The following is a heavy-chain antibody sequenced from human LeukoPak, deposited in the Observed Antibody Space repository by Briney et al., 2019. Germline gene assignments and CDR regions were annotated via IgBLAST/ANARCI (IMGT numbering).Heavy chain of an antibody. Sequence: ASVKVSFKASGYKFTDDYMYWVRQAPGQGLEFMGWINPDSGFTNYAQKFKGRVTMTRDTSISTAYLEVRSLTSDDTAVYYCAPTAEAYTSWWKVWGQGTLVTVSS. CDR1: GYKFTDDY. J-gene: IGHJ4*02. CDR2: INPDSGFT. V-gene: IGHV1-2*02. D-gene: IGHD3-16*01. CDR3: APTAEAYTSWWKV.